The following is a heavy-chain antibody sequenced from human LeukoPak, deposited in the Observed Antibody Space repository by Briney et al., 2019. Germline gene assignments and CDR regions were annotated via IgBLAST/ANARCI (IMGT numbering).Heavy chain of an antibody. Sequence: ASETLSLTCTVSGGSISSYYWSWIRQPPGKGLEWIGYIYYSGSTNYNPSLKSRVTISVDTSKNQFSLKLSSVTAADTAVYYCARGAEMATISPFDYWGQGTLVTVSS. CDR1: GGSISSYY. J-gene: IGHJ4*02. CDR2: IYYSGST. D-gene: IGHD5-12*01. V-gene: IGHV4-59*01. CDR3: ARGAEMATISPFDY.